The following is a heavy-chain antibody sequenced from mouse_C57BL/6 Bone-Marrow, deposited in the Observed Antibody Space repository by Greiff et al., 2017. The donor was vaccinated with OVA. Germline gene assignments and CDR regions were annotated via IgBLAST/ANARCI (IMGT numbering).Heavy chain of an antibody. CDR1: GYTFTDYY. CDR2: INPYNGGT. Sequence: VQLQQSGPVLVKPGASVKMSCKASGYTFTDYYMNWVKQSHGKSLEWIGVINPYNGGTSYNQKFKGKATLTVDKSSSTAYMELNSLTSEDSAVYYCARLGIYYYGSRAMDYWGQGTSVTVSS. V-gene: IGHV1-19*01. D-gene: IGHD1-1*01. J-gene: IGHJ4*01. CDR3: ARLGIYYYGSRAMDY.